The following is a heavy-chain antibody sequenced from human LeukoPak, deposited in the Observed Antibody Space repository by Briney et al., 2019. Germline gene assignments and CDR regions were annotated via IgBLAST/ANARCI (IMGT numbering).Heavy chain of an antibody. CDR2: ISYDGSNK. CDR3: AKAPNTSSGWAFDY. D-gene: IGHD6-19*01. J-gene: IGHJ4*02. V-gene: IGHV3-30*18. CDR1: GFTFSSYG. Sequence: GGSLRLSCAASGFTFSSYGMHWVRQAPGKGLEWVAVISYDGSNKYYADSVKGRFTISRDNSKNTLYLQMNSLRAEDTAVYYCAKAPNTSSGWAFDYWGQRTLVTVSS.